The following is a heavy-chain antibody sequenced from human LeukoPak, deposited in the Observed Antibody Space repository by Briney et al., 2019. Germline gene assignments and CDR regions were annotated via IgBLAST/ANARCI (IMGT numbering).Heavy chain of an antibody. CDR3: ARESITLIGAVLTTEGSGFDY. CDR1: GFTFSNHW. CDR2: INQDGSQK. J-gene: IGHJ4*02. Sequence: PGGSLRLSCAASGFTFSNHWMTWVRQAPGKGLEWVANINQDGSQKYDVDSVKGRFTISRDNAKNSLYPQMSSLRAEDTAIYYCARESITLIGAVLTTEGSGFDYWGQGTLVTVPS. V-gene: IGHV3-7*01. D-gene: IGHD3-22*01.